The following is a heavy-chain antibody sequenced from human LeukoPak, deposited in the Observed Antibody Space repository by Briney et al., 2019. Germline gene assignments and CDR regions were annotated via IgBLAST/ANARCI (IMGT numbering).Heavy chain of an antibody. J-gene: IGHJ5*02. CDR1: GGTFISHA. CDR3: ADMTTYYYDSSGYNNWFDP. V-gene: IGHV1-69*05. D-gene: IGHD3-22*01. Sequence: GASVKVSCKASGGTFISHAISWVRQAPGQGLEWMGGIIPIFGTANYAQKFQGRVTITTDESTSTAYMELSSLRSEDTAVYYCADMTTYYYDSSGYNNWFDPWGQGTLVTVSS. CDR2: IIPIFGTA.